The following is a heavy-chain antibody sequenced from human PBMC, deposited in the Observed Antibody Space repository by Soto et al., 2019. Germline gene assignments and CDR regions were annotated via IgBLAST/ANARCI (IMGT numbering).Heavy chain of an antibody. J-gene: IGHJ6*02. Sequence: SETLSLTCAASGGSISSGGYSWSWIRQPPRKGLEWIGYIYHSGSTYYNPSLKSRVTISVDRSKNQFSLKLSSVTAADTAVYYCARGSTIFGVAHDGYYGMDVWGQGTTVTV. CDR2: IYHSGST. V-gene: IGHV4-30-2*01. D-gene: IGHD3-3*01. CDR3: ARGSTIFGVAHDGYYGMDV. CDR1: GGSISSGGYS.